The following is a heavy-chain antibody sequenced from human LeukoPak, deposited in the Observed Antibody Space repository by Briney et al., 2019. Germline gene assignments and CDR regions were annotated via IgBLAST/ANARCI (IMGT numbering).Heavy chain of an antibody. CDR1: GFTFSSYE. D-gene: IGHD3-22*01. CDR3: AREDSSGYYAWFDP. CDR2: IWYDGSNK. Sequence: GGSLRLSCAASGFTFSSYEMNWVRQAPGKGLEWVAVIWYDGSNKYYADSVKGRFTISRDNSKNTLYLQMNGLRAEDTAVYYCAREDSSGYYAWFDPWGQGTLVTVSS. V-gene: IGHV3-33*08. J-gene: IGHJ5*02.